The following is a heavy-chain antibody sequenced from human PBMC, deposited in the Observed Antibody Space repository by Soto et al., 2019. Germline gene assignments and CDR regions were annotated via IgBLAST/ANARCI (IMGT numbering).Heavy chain of an antibody. CDR1: GGNFSGYA. J-gene: IGHJ6*02. CDR2: IIHIFGTA. Sequence: TFACKASGGNFSGYATRCVRQSPGRGLEWMVGIIHIFGTANYAQKFEGRVTINADESTRTAYMELSSLRSEDTAVYYCASRFWEGGYDYYGMDVWGQGSTLTVTS. D-gene: IGHD3-3*01. V-gene: IGHV1-69*01. CDR3: ASRFWEGGYDYYGMDV.